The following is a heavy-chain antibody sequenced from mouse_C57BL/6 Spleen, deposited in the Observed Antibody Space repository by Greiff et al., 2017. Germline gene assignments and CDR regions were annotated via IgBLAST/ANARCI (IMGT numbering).Heavy chain of an antibody. CDR2: ISYDGSN. CDR3: ARGRGSTVVAPYYYAMDY. Sequence: DVKLQESGPGLVKPSQSLSLTCSVTGYSITSGYYWNWIRQFPGNKLEWMGYISYDGSNNYNPSLKNRISITRDTSKNQFFLKLNSVTTEDTATYYCARGRGSTVVAPYYYAMDYWGQGTSVTVSS. CDR1: GYSITSGYY. V-gene: IGHV3-6*01. J-gene: IGHJ4*01. D-gene: IGHD1-1*01.